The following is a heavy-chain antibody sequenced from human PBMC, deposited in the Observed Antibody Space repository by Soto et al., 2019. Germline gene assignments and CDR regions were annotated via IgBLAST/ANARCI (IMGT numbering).Heavy chain of an antibody. D-gene: IGHD3-3*01. CDR3: ARAPSPRDDFWSGSQEGYYGMDV. J-gene: IGHJ6*02. Sequence: GGSLRLSCAASGFTFSSYDMHWVRQATGKGLEWVSAIGTAGDTYYPGSVKGRFTISRENAKNSLYLQMNSLRAGDTAVYYCARAPSPRDDFWSGSQEGYYGMDVWGQGTTVTVSS. CDR1: GFTFSSYD. V-gene: IGHV3-13*01. CDR2: IGTAGDT.